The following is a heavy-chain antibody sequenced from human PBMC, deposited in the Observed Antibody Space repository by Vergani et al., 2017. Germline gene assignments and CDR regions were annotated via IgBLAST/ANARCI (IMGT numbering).Heavy chain of an antibody. V-gene: IGHV4-39*01. J-gene: IGHJ6*02. CDR3: ARHDSGHYDSPYYGLDV. CDR2: IYYSGST. Sequence: QLQLHKSGPGLVKPSETLSLTCTLSGGSISSSSHFWGWLRQTPGKGLEWIGSIYYSGSTYYNPSLKSRVSISVDTSKNQFSLKLSSVTAADSAVYYCARHDSGHYDSPYYGLDVWGQGTTVTVSS. CDR1: GGSISSSSHF. D-gene: IGHD3-16*01.